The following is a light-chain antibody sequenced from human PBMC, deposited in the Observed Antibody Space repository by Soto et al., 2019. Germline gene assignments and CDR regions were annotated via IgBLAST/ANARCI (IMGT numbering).Light chain of an antibody. CDR2: AAS. V-gene: IGKV3-20*01. J-gene: IGKJ2*01. CDR1: EFLSSSY. Sequence: EIVLTQSPGTLSLSPGERATLSCRASEFLSSSYLVWYQQKPGQAPRLLIYAASRWATGIPDRLSGSGSATEYTLTINTLEPEDFAVYYCQQQGTFGQGTKLEIK. CDR3: QQQGT.